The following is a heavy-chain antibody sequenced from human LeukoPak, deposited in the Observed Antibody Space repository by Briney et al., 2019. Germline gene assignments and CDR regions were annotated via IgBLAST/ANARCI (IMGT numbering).Heavy chain of an antibody. Sequence: SETLSLTCSVSGDSISSYYWSWTRQPPGKGLEWIGYISTTGRTNYNPSLKSRITISGDTSKNQLSLKLTSVTAADTAVYYCGREFAGCSIDPWGQGTLVTVSS. V-gene: IGHV4-59*01. D-gene: IGHD6-13*01. J-gene: IGHJ5*02. CDR2: ISTTGRT. CDR1: GDSISSYY. CDR3: GREFAGCSIDP.